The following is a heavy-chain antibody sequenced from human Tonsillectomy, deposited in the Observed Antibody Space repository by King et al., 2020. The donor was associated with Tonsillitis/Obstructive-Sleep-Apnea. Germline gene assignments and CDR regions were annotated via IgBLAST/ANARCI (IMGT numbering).Heavy chain of an antibody. CDR2: IIPIFSIA. V-gene: IGHV1-69*01. CDR3: ARGAREKLELAAFDI. J-gene: IGHJ3*02. D-gene: IGHD1-7*01. CDR1: GGTFSSHA. Sequence: VQLVQSGAEVKKPGSSVKVSCKASGGTFSSHAINWVRQAPGQGLEWMGGIIPIFSIANHAQKFQARVTITADESTSTAYMDRSSLRSEDTAVYFCARGAREKLELAAFDIWGQGTMVTVSS.